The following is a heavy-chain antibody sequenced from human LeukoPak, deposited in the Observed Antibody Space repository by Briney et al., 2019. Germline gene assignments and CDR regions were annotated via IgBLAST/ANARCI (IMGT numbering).Heavy chain of an antibody. J-gene: IGHJ4*02. D-gene: IGHD1-26*01. CDR2: IHPNSGGT. CDR3: ARRPSGSFDY. Sequence: AASVKLSCKASVYTFTGYYIHWVRQAPGQGLEWMGWIHPNSGGTKYAQKFQGRVTMTRDTSISTAYMELSSLRSDDTAVYFCARRPSGSFDYWGQGTLVTVSS. CDR1: VYTFTGYY. V-gene: IGHV1-2*02.